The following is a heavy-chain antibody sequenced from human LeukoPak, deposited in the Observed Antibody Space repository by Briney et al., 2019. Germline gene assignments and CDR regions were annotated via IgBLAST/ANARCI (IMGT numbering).Heavy chain of an antibody. Sequence: GRTLRLSCAASGFTFSSYAMHWVRQAPGKGLEWVAVISYDGSNKYYADSVKGRFTISRDNSKNTLYLQMNSLRAEDTAVYYCARGPKYSSSWLNYFDYWGQGTLVTVSS. CDR3: ARGPKYSSSWLNYFDY. D-gene: IGHD6-13*01. CDR2: ISYDGSNK. CDR1: GFTFSSYA. J-gene: IGHJ4*02. V-gene: IGHV3-30-3*01.